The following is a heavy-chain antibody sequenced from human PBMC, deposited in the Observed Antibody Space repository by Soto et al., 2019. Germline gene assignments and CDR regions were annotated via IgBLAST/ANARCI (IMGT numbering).Heavy chain of an antibody. CDR1: GYTFTSYY. CDR3: ARVRYDILTGYCSADLSVYGMDV. Sequence: ASVKVSCKASGYTFTSYYMHWVRQAPGQGLEWMGIINPSGGSTSYAQKFQGRVTMTRDTSTSTVYMELSSLRSEDTAVYYCARVRYDILTGYCSADLSVYGMDVWGQGTTVTVSS. D-gene: IGHD3-9*01. V-gene: IGHV1-46*01. CDR2: INPSGGST. J-gene: IGHJ6*02.